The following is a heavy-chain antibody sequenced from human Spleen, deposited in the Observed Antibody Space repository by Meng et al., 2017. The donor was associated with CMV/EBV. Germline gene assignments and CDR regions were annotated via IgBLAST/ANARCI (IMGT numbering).Heavy chain of an antibody. CDR1: GFPVSSNC. J-gene: IGHJ4*02. CDR3: ARGRRDGYKKLHYFDY. CDR2: IYSGGST. Sequence: GFPVSSNCLRWVRQAPGKGLAWVSVIYSGGSTYYADSVKGRFTISRDNSKNTLYLQMNSLRAEDTAVYYCARGRRDGYKKLHYFDYWGQGTLVTVSS. V-gene: IGHV3-66*02. D-gene: IGHD5-24*01.